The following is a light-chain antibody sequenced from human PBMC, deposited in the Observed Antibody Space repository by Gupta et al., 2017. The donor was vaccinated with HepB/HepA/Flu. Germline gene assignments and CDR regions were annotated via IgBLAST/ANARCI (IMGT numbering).Light chain of an antibody. CDR3: QHYDTTPLWT. CDR1: QSVSSSY. CDR2: GAS. V-gene: IGKV3-20*01. J-gene: IGKJ1*01. Sequence: EIVFTQSPGPLSLSPGERATLSCRVSQSVSSSYLAWYQQRPGQAPRLLIYGASSRATGIPDRFSGSGSGTDFTLTISRLEPEDFAVYYCQHYDTTPLWTFGQGTKVEI.